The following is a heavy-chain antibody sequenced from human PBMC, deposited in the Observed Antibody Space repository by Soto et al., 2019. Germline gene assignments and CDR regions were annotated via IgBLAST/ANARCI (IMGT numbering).Heavy chain of an antibody. CDR3: ARAECTNGVCYMGAGFDY. CDR1: GGSISSYY. D-gene: IGHD2-8*01. V-gene: IGHV4-59*08. CDR2: IYYSGST. Sequence: QVQLQESGPGLVKPSETLSLTCTVSGGSISSYYWSWIRQPPGKGLEWIGYIYYSGSTNYNPSLKSRVTISVDTSKNQFSLKLSSVTAADTAVYYCARAECTNGVCYMGAGFDYWGQGTLVTVSS. J-gene: IGHJ4*02.